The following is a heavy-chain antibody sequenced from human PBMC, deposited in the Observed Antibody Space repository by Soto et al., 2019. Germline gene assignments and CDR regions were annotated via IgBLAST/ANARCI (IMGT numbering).Heavy chain of an antibody. CDR3: ARGFRPIVVVPAATVDYYYYGMDV. V-gene: IGHV1-46*01. J-gene: IGHJ6*02. D-gene: IGHD2-2*01. CDR1: GYTFTSYY. Sequence: QVQLVQSGAEVKKPGASVKVSCKASGYTFTSYYMHWVRQAPGQGLEWMGISNPSGGSTSYAQKFQDRVTMSRDTSTSTVYMELSSLRSEDTAVYYCARGFRPIVVVPAATVDYYYYGMDVWGQGTTVTVSS. CDR2: SNPSGGST.